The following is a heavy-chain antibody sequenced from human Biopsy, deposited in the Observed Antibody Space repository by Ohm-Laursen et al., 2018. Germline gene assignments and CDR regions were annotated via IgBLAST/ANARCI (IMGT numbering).Heavy chain of an antibody. D-gene: IGHD3-22*01. CDR2: VYYTGST. V-gene: IGHV4-59*01. CDR1: GDSISSYY. J-gene: IGHJ2*01. CDR3: ARDRGYYSDRTVPGYFDL. Sequence: GTLSLTCTVSGDSISSYYWSWIRQPPGKGLEWVGYVYYTGSTDYNPSLQSRVTISVDTSKNHFSLRLRSVTPADTAIYYCARDRGYYSDRTVPGYFDLWGRGTLVTVSS.